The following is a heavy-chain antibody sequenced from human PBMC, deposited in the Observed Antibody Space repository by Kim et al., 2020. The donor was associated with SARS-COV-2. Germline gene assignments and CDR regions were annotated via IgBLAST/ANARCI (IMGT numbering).Heavy chain of an antibody. J-gene: IGHJ4*02. CDR1: GYTFTSYA. V-gene: IGHV1-3*01. D-gene: IGHD3-22*01. CDR2: INAGNGNT. CDR3: ARGERDIDGSGYSGDY. Sequence: ASVKVSCKASGYTFTSYAMHWVRQAPGQRLEWMGWINAGNGNTKYSQKFQDRVTITRDTSASTAYMELSSLRSEDTAVYYCARGERDIDGSGYSGDYWGQGTLVTVSS.